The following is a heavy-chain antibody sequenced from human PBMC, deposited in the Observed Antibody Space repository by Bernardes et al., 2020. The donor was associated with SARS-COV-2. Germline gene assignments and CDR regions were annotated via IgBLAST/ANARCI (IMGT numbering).Heavy chain of an antibody. Sequence: SETLSLTCTVSGGSFSSYFWSWIRQHPGKGLEWIGYVSYSGSAYYNPSLKSRVTISVYTSKNQFSLKLSSVTAADTAVYYCARALPPDFWGQGTLVTVSS. CDR1: GGSFSSYF. J-gene: IGHJ4*02. CDR2: VSYSGSA. CDR3: ARALPPDF. V-gene: IGHV4-59*06.